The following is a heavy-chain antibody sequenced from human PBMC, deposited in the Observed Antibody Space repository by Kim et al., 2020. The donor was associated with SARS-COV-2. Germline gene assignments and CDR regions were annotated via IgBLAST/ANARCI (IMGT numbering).Heavy chain of an antibody. J-gene: IGHJ4*02. V-gene: IGHV4-31*03. CDR1: GGSISSGSYY. D-gene: IGHD5-12*01. CDR2: IYYSGSA. Sequence: SETLSLTCTVSGGSISSGSYYWSWIRQHPGEGLEWIGYIYYSGSAYYNPSLKSRVSLSIDNPENQFSLRLSSVTAADTAVYYCARIRNTASDYHFDSWGQGTLVTVSS. CDR3: ARIRNTASDYHFDS.